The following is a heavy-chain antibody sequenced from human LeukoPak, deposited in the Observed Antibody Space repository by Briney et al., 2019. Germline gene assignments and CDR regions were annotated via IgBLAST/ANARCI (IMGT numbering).Heavy chain of an antibody. D-gene: IGHD5-18*01. CDR1: GFTISSYA. J-gene: IGHJ4*02. V-gene: IGHV3-30-3*01. Sequence: GGSLRLSCAASGFTISSYAMHWVCQARGKGLEWVAVISYDGSNKYYADSVKGRFTISRDNSKNTLYLQMNSLRAEDTAVYYCARDQGWIQLWLHLEGSSMGIDYWGQGTLVTVSS. CDR3: ARDQGWIQLWLHLEGSSMGIDY. CDR2: ISYDGSNK.